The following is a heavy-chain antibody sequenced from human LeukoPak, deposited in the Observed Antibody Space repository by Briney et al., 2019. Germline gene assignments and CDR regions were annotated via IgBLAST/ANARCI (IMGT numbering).Heavy chain of an antibody. Sequence: PGGSLRLSCAASGFTFSSYEMNWVRQAPGKGLEWVSYISSSGSTIYYADSVKGRFTISRDNAKNSLYLQMNSLRAEDTAVYYCARLVSGYSYGHDAFDIWCQGTMVTVSS. CDR1: GFTFSSYE. V-gene: IGHV3-48*03. D-gene: IGHD5-18*01. CDR2: ISSSGSTI. J-gene: IGHJ3*02. CDR3: ARLVSGYSYGHDAFDI.